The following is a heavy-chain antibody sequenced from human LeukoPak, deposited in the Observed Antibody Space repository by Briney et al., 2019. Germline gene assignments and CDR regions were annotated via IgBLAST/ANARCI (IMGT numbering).Heavy chain of an antibody. J-gene: IGHJ5*02. CDR1: GGSISSYY. D-gene: IGHD3-10*01. CDR3: ARAFGSGSYYKFWFDP. CDR2: IYYSGST. Sequence: PSETLSLTCTVSGGSISSYYWSWIRQPPGKGLEWIGYIYYSGSTNYNPSLKSRVTISVDTSKNQFSLKLSSVTAADTAVYYCARAFGSGSYYKFWFDPWGQGTLVTVSS. V-gene: IGHV4-59*01.